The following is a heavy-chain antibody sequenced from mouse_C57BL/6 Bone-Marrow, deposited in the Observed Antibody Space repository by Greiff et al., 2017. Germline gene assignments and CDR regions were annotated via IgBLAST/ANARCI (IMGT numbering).Heavy chain of an antibody. Sequence: QVQLKQPGAELVKPGASVKLSCKASGYTFTSYWMPWVQQRPGQGLEWIGMIRPNSGSTNYNEKFKGKATLTVDKSSSTAYMQLSSLTSEDSAVYYCARGRDCYGSSYGYWYFDVWGTGTTVTVSS. CDR1: GYTFTSYW. J-gene: IGHJ1*03. D-gene: IGHD1-1*01. CDR2: IRPNSGST. V-gene: IGHV1-64*01. CDR3: ARGRDCYGSSYGYWYFDV.